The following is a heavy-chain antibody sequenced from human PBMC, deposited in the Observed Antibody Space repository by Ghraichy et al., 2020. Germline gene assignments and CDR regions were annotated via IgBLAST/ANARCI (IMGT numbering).Heavy chain of an antibody. J-gene: IGHJ4*02. CDR1: GFTFSDYV. CDR2: ISGSGDDT. Sequence: GESLRLSCGASGFTFSDYVMNWVRQAPGKGLEWVSAISGSGDDTYYADSVKGRFTISRDNSKNTVYLQMSSLRAEDSALYYCTKDRVGTTRGGDFWGQGTPVSVSS. D-gene: IGHD1-26*01. V-gene: IGHV3-23*01. CDR3: TKDRVGTTRGGDF.